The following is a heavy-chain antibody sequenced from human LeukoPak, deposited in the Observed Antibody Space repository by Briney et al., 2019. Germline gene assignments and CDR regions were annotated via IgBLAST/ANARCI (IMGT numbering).Heavy chain of an antibody. CDR2: ISGSGGST. D-gene: IGHD3-22*01. CDR3: AKDYDSSGYYYYFDY. J-gene: IGHJ4*02. Sequence: GGSLRLSCAASGFTFSSYAMSWVRQARGKGLEWVSAISGSGGSTYYADSVKGRFTISRDNSKNTLYLQMNSLRAEDTAVYYCAKDYDSSGYYYYFDYWGQGTLVTVSS. V-gene: IGHV3-23*01. CDR1: GFTFSSYA.